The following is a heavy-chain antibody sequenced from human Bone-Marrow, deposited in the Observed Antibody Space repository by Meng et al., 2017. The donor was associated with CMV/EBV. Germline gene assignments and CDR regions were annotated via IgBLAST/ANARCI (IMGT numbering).Heavy chain of an antibody. J-gene: IGHJ4*02. Sequence: ASVKVSCKASGYTFIGYYMHWVRQAPGQGLEWMGWINPNSGGTNYAQKFQGRVTMTRDTSISTAYMELSRLRSDDTAVYYCARVRGMVGQLVAFDYWGQGTLVTVSS. D-gene: IGHD6-6*01. CDR2: INPNSGGT. V-gene: IGHV1-2*02. CDR3: ARVRGMVGQLVAFDY. CDR1: GYTFIGYY.